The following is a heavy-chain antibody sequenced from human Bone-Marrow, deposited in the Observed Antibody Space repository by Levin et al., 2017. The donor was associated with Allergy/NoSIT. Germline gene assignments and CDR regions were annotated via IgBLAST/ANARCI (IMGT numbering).Heavy chain of an antibody. CDR1: GFTFSDYY. CDR3: VRDSDSGSYYLD. V-gene: IGHV3-11*01. D-gene: IGHD1-26*01. Sequence: GESLKISCAASGFTFSDYYISWIRQAPGQGLEWISYISGSGSTTDYADSVKGRFTISRDSARNSVYLQMDTLKVEDTALYYCVRDSDSGSYYLDWGQGTLVTVSS. CDR2: ISGSGSTT. J-gene: IGHJ4*02.